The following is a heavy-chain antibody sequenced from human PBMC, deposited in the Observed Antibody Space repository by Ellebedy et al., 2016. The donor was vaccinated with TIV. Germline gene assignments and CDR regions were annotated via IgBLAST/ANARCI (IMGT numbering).Heavy chain of an antibody. CDR1: GYNFASYW. V-gene: IGHV5-51*01. CDR3: ARPRDDYVYSEPFDI. Sequence: GESLKISCHGSGYNFASYWIGWVRQRPGKGLEWMGIIYPGDSDARYRPSFEGHFTISADKSIGTAYLQGGSLRASDTAMYYCARPRDDYVYSEPFDIWGQGTMVTVSS. D-gene: IGHD3-16*01. J-gene: IGHJ3*02. CDR2: IYPGDSDA.